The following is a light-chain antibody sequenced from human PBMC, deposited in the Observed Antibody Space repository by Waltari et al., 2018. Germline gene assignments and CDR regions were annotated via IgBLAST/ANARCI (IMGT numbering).Light chain of an antibody. J-gene: IGLJ2*01. V-gene: IGLV3-25*03. CDR3: HAADYSGAFRV. CDR2: KDT. Sequence: SDELTQPTTVSVSPGQTARSTCSGDALTKQFTYWYQQKPVQAPTLLIYKDTERRPGIPERFSGSSSGTTVTLTIRGVQEEDESDYYCHAADYSGAFRVFGGGTKLIVV. CDR1: ALTKQF.